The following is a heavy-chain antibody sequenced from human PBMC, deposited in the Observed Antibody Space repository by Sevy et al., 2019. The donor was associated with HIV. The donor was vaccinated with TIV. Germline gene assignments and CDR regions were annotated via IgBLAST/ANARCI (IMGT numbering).Heavy chain of an antibody. CDR2: IIAISGTT. D-gene: IGHD3-16*01. V-gene: IGHV1-69*13. J-gene: IGHJ5*02. CDR1: GGTFSGYA. CDR3: ARDRDRGWFYP. Sequence: ASVKVSCKTSGGTFSGYAISWVRQAPGQGLEWMGGIIAISGTTNYVQKFQGRVTITADASTRTVYMELRSLKIEDTAIYYCARDRDRGWFYPWGQGTLVTVSS.